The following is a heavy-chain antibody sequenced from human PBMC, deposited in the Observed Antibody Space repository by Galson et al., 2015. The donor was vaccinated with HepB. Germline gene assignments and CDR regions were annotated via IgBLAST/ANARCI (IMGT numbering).Heavy chain of an antibody. Sequence: SVKVSCKVSGYTLTELSMHWVRQAPGKGLEWMGGFDPEDGETIYAQKFQGRVTMTEDTSTDTAYMELSSLRSEDTAVYYCATAIFGIPKYYYYGMDVWGQGTTVTVSS. J-gene: IGHJ6*02. CDR1: GYTLTELS. CDR2: FDPEDGET. CDR3: ATAIFGIPKYYYYGMDV. V-gene: IGHV1-24*01. D-gene: IGHD3-3*02.